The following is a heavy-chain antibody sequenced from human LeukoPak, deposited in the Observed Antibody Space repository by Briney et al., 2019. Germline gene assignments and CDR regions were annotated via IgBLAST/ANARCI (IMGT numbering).Heavy chain of an antibody. D-gene: IGHD2-8*01. CDR3: ARIRCANGVCYIFDY. CDR2: IDWDDDK. Sequence: ESGPTLVNPTQTLTLTCTFSGFSLTTSGMCVSWIRQPPGKALEWLARIDWDDDKYYSTSLKTRLTISKDTSKNQVVLTMTNVDPVDTATYYCARIRCANGVCYIFDYWGQGTLVTVPS. V-gene: IGHV2-70*11. J-gene: IGHJ4*02. CDR1: GFSLTTSGMC.